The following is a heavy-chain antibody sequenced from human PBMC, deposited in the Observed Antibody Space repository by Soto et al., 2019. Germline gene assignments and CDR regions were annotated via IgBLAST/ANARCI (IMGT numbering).Heavy chain of an antibody. CDR1: GYSFTSYW. Sequence: GESLKISCKGSGYSFTSYWIGWVRQMPGKGLEWMGIIYPGDSDTRYSPSFQGQVTISADKSISTAYLQWSSLKASDTAMYYCARQSIGGYCSSPSCPPPDYYYYGMDVWGQGTTVTVSS. V-gene: IGHV5-51*01. CDR3: ARQSIGGYCSSPSCPPPDYYYYGMDV. J-gene: IGHJ6*02. CDR2: IYPGDSDT. D-gene: IGHD2-2*03.